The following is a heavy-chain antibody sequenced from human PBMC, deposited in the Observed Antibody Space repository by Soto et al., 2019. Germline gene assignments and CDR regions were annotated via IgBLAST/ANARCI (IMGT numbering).Heavy chain of an antibody. Sequence: QVQLVQSGAEVKKPGASVKVSCKASGYTFTSYGISWVRQAPGQGLEWMGWISAYNGNTNYAQKLRRTLTRTRNTSTSTAYKELRITMSDETAVDDCARDSQLSSHPDWFDHWGQGTLVTVSS. CDR2: ISAYNGNT. CDR1: GYTFTSYG. V-gene: IGHV1-18*01. J-gene: IGHJ5*02. CDR3: ARDSQLSSHPDWFDH. D-gene: IGHD5-18*01.